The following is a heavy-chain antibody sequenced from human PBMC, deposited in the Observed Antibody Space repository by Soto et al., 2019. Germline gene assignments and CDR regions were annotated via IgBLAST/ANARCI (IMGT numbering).Heavy chain of an antibody. CDR2: IKQDGSEK. CDR1: GFTFSSYW. V-gene: IGHV3-7*01. D-gene: IGHD1-1*01. CDR3: ARGGTHVARGYYGMAV. J-gene: IGHJ6*02. Sequence: EVQLVESGGGLVQPGGSLRLSCAASGFTFSSYWMSWVRQAPGKGLEWVANIKQDGSEKYYVDSVKGRFTISRDNARNSLYLQMSSLRAEDTAVYYCARGGTHVARGYYGMAVWGQGTTVTVSS.